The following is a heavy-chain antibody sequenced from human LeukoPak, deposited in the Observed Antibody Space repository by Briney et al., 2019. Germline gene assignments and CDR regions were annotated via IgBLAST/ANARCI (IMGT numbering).Heavy chain of an antibody. CDR2: IHLSGST. CDR1: GGSISFHY. V-gene: IGHV4-59*11. Sequence: PSETLSLACTVSGGSISFHYWSWIRQPPGKGLEWIGYIHLSGSTYYDPSLRRRVTISGDTSKNQFSLRLNSVTAADTAVYYCARGGVWYFDLWGRGTLVTVSS. CDR3: ARGGVWYFDL. J-gene: IGHJ2*01. D-gene: IGHD3-16*01.